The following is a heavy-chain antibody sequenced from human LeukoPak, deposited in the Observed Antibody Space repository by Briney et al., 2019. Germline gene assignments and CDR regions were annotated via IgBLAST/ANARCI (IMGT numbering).Heavy chain of an antibody. D-gene: IGHD1/OR15-1a*01. CDR3: AKAWLEQGGMFDY. J-gene: IGHJ4*02. CDR2: ISSSSSYT. CDR1: GFTFSDYY. V-gene: IGHV3-11*05. Sequence: PGGSLRLSCAASGFTFSDYYMSWIRQAPGKGLEWVSYISSSSSYTNYADSVKGRFTISRDNAKNSLYLQMNSLRAEDTAVYYCAKAWLEQGGMFDYWGQGTPVTVSS.